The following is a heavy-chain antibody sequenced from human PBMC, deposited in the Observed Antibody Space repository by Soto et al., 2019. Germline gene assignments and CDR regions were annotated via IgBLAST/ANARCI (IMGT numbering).Heavy chain of an antibody. CDR3: AGGLGSDNNGHCPAAFDI. Sequence: QVQLQESGPGLAKPAQTVSLTCTVSGASLNSGEYYWTWIRQVPGKDLEWIGHIFNTGTIFSNPSLRSRVRMSIDTADNAFSLSLESVTAADTAVYYCAGGLGSDNNGHCPAAFDIWGHVPLVTVSA. CDR2: IFNTGTI. CDR1: GASLNSGEYY. V-gene: IGHV4-31*02. J-gene: IGHJ3*02. D-gene: IGHD3-22*01.